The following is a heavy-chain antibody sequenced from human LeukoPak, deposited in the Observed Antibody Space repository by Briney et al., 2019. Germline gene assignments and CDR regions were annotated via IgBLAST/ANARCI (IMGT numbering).Heavy chain of an antibody. J-gene: IGHJ4*02. CDR1: GFTFSNYA. CDR3: AKHVRTSVWFFDY. V-gene: IGHV3-23*01. Sequence: GGSLRLSCAASGFTFSNYALSWVRQAPGKGLEWVSLISGSGVRTDYADSVKGRFTISRDNSKNTLYLQMNSLKAEDAAVYYCAKHVRTSVWFFDYWGQGTLVTVSS. CDR2: ISGSGVRT. D-gene: IGHD6-19*01.